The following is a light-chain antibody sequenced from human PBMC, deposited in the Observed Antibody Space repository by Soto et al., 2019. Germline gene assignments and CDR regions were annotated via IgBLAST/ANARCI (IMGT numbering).Light chain of an antibody. CDR3: QQYYSYPLT. CDR1: QGISSY. V-gene: IGKV1-8*01. J-gene: IGKJ5*01. Sequence: IQMTQSPCSLSASTGGRVTITCRASQGISSYLAWYQQKPGKAPKLLIYAASTLQSGVPSRFSGSGSGTDFTLTISCLQSEDFATYYCQQYYSYPLTFGQGTRLEI. CDR2: AAS.